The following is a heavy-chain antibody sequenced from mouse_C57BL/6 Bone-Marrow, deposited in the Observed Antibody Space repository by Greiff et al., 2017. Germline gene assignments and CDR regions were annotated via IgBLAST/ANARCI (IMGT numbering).Heavy chain of an antibody. CDR2: INPSSGYT. Sequence: VQLQQSGAELARPGASVKMSCKASGYTFTSYTMPWVKQRPGQGLEWIGNINPSSGYTKYNQKFKDKATLTADTSSSTAYMQLSSLTSEDSAVYYCARGGYYRGDYAMDYWGQGTLVTVSA. V-gene: IGHV1-4*01. CDR3: ARGGYYRGDYAMDY. CDR1: GYTFTSYT. J-gene: IGHJ4*01. D-gene: IGHD2-3*01.